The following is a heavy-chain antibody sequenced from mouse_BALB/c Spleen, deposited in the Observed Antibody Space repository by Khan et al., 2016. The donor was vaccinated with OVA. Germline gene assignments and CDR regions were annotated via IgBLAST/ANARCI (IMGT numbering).Heavy chain of an antibody. CDR3: ARHRFGYFDV. CDR2: IWSDGST. Sequence: VELVESGPDLVAPSQSLSITCTVSGFSLTNFGVHWVRQPPGKGLEWLVVIWSDGSTTYNSALKSRLSISKDNSKSQVFLKMNSLQTDDTAMYYCARHRFGYFDVWGAGTTVTVSS. V-gene: IGHV2-6-2*01. J-gene: IGHJ1*01. CDR1: GFSLTNFG.